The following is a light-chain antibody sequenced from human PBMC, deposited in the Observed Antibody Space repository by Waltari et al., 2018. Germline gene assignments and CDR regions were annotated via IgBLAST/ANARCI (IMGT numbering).Light chain of an antibody. J-gene: IGLJ2*01. CDR1: SSNIGEGYG. Sequence: QSVLTQPPSVSGAPGQRVTIACTWSSSNIGEGYGLNWYQQPPGTDPKQLIPVNTTRPSGVPARFSGSKSGTSASLDITCVQAEDEADYYCQSYDSILSKVIFGGGTKLTVL. CDR3: QSYDSILSKVI. V-gene: IGLV1-40*01. CDR2: VNT.